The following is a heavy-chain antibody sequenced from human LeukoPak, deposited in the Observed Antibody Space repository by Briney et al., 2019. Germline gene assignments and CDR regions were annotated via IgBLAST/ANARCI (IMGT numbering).Heavy chain of an antibody. CDR2: INPSGGST. J-gene: IGHJ4*02. CDR3: ARDAPDSSGYSAFGY. CDR1: GYTFTYYY. V-gene: IGHV1-46*01. D-gene: IGHD3-22*01. Sequence: ASVKVSCKASGYTFTYYYMHWVRQAPGQGLEWVGIINPSGGSTSYAQKFQGRVTMTRDMSTSTVYMELSSLRSEDTAVYYCARDAPDSSGYSAFGYWGQGTLVTVSS.